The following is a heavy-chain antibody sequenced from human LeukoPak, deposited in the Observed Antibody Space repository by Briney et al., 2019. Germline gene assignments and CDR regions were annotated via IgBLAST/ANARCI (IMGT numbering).Heavy chain of an antibody. J-gene: IGHJ4*02. Sequence: SSVKVSCKASGGTFSSYAISWVRHAPGQGLEWMGRIILIFGTANYAQKFQGRVTITADKSTSTAYMELSSLRSEDTAVYYCARVAQHGTAGVRGVMPYDYWGQGTLVTVSS. V-gene: IGHV1-69*06. CDR1: GGTFSSYA. D-gene: IGHD3-10*01. CDR3: ARVAQHGTAGVRGVMPYDY. CDR2: IILIFGTA.